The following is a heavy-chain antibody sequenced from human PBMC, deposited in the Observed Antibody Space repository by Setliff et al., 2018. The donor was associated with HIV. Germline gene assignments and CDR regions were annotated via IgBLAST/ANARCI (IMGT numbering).Heavy chain of an antibody. CDR1: GGSISSGNW. J-gene: IGHJ6*03. Sequence: SETLSLTCAVSGGSISSGNWWSWVRQPPGKRLEWIGEIYHSGITNYNPSLKSRVTISVDKSKNHFSLRLSSVTAADTAVYYCARLDYSNYYSYYIDVWGEGTMVTVSS. D-gene: IGHD4-4*01. CDR3: ARLDYSNYYSYYIDV. CDR2: IYHSGIT. V-gene: IGHV4-4*02.